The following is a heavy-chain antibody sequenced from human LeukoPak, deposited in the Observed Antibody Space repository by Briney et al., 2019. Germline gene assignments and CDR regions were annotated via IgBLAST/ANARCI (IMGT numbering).Heavy chain of an antibody. Sequence: SETLSLTCTVSGGSMSTYYWSWIRQPPGKGLEWIGYVYYDGNNDYNPSLKSRVTTSIDTSKKQFSPKLTSVTAADTAVYYCARVKDDNNYDRAFDLWGHGTIVTVSS. CDR3: ARVKDDNNYDRAFDL. CDR2: VYYDGNN. D-gene: IGHD5-24*01. CDR1: GGSMSTYY. J-gene: IGHJ3*01. V-gene: IGHV4-59*01.